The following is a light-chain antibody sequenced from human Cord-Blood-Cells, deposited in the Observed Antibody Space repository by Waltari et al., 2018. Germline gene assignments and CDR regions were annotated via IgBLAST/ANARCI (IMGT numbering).Light chain of an antibody. CDR1: QSVSSN. CDR3: QQYNNWPPWT. CDR2: GAS. Sequence: EIVMTQFPATLSVSPGERATLPCRASQSVSSNLAWYQQKPGQAPRLLIYGASTRATGIPARFSGSGSGTEFTLTISSLQSEDFAVYYCQQYNNWPPWTFGQGTKVEIK. J-gene: IGKJ1*01. V-gene: IGKV3-15*01.